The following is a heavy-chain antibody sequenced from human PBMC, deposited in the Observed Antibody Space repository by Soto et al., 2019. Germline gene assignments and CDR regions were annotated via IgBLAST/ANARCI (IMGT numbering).Heavy chain of an antibody. CDR3: VKDLGYSLFAMGGGMDV. Sequence: EVQLLESGGGFVQPGGSMRLSCVASGFTFNNYAMNWVRQAPGKGPEWVSVMSGSGGSTFYAASVRGRFTTSRDTSKHTVYLQMDRLRVAYTAIYYCVKDLGYSLFAMGGGMDVWGQVTTVTVSS. CDR2: MSGSGGST. V-gene: IGHV3-23*01. D-gene: IGHD3-3*02. CDR1: GFTFNNYA. J-gene: IGHJ6*02.